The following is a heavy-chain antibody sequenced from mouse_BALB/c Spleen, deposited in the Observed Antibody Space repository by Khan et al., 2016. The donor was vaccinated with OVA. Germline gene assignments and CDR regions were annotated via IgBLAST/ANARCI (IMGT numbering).Heavy chain of an antibody. CDR3: ANHGSSSAWLTY. CDR1: GYTFTSYW. CDR2: INPSTGYT. J-gene: IGHJ3*01. D-gene: IGHD1-1*01. Sequence: QVQLQQSGAELAKPGASVKMSCKASGYTFTSYWMHWVKQRPGQSLEWIGYINPSTGYTEYNQRFEDKATLTADKSSSTAYMQLSSLTSEESAVYYCANHGSSSAWLTYWGQGTLVTVSA. V-gene: IGHV1-7*01.